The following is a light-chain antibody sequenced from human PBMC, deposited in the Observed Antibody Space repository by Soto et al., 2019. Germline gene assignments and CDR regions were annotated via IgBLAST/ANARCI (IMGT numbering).Light chain of an antibody. Sequence: AIRMTQSPSSLSASTGDRVTITCRASQGISIYLSWYQQKPGKAPKLLIYAASTLQSGVPSRFSGSGSGTDFTLTISCLQSEDFATYYCQQYYSYPWTFGQGTKV. CDR3: QQYYSYPWT. CDR2: AAS. J-gene: IGKJ1*01. CDR1: QGISIY. V-gene: IGKV1-8*01.